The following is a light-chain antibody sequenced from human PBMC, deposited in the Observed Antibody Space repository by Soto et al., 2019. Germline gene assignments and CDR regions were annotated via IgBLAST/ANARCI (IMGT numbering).Light chain of an antibody. CDR1: QSVDTY. CDR2: DAS. V-gene: IGKV3-11*01. Sequence: EVVLTQSPATLSLSPGARATLSCRASQSVDTYLAWYQQKPGQPPRLLIYDASNRATGIPARFSGSGSGTDFTLTITTLEPEDFAVYYCQQRSNWPPWTFGPGTKV. CDR3: QQRSNWPPWT. J-gene: IGKJ3*01.